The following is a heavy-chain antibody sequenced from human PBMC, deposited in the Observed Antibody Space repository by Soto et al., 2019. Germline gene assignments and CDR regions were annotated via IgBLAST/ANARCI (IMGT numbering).Heavy chain of an antibody. CDR1: GYSFTSYW. Sequence: GSLKISCKGSGYSFTSYWISWVRQMPGKGLEWMGRIDPSDSYTNYSPSFQGHVTISADKSISTAYLQWSSLKASDTAMYYCATGSNYEGYYYYGMDVWGQGTTVTVSS. D-gene: IGHD4-4*01. CDR3: ATGSNYEGYYYYGMDV. J-gene: IGHJ6*02. CDR2: IDPSDSYT. V-gene: IGHV5-10-1*01.